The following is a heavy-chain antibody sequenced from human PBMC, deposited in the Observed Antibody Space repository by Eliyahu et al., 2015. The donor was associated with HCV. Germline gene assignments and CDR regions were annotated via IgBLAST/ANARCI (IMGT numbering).Heavy chain of an antibody. CDR3: ASLPSPDYYYYGMDV. Sequence: EVQLVESGGGLVKPGGSLRLSCAASGFTFSSYSMNWVRQAPGKGLEWVSSISRSSSYIFYADSVKGRFTISRDNAKNSLYLQMNSLRAEDTAVYYCASLPSPDYYYYGMDVWGQGTTVTVSS. J-gene: IGHJ6*02. V-gene: IGHV3-21*01. CDR2: ISRSSSYI. CDR1: GFTFSSYS.